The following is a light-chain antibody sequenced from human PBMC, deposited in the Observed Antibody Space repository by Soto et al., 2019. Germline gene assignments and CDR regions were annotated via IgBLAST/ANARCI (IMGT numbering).Light chain of an antibody. Sequence: QSALTQPASVSGSPGQSITISCTGTRSDVWSFNLVSWYQQHPGKAPKLIIYEGAKRPSGVSNRFSGSNSGNTASLTISGLQAEDEADYFCCFYAASITVAFGGGTKVTVL. CDR3: CFYAASITVA. CDR1: RSDVWSFNL. V-gene: IGLV2-23*01. CDR2: EGA. J-gene: IGLJ2*01.